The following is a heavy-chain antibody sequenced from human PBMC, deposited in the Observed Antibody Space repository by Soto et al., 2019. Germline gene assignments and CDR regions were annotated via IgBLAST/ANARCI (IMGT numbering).Heavy chain of an antibody. Sequence: TLSLTCTVSGGSISSGGYYWSWIRQHPGKGLEWIGYIYYSGSTYYNPSLKSRVTISVDTSKNQFSLKLSSVTAADTALYYCARHAGGYYYYYYGMDVWGQGTTVTVSS. CDR2: IYYSGST. J-gene: IGHJ6*02. CDR1: GGSISSGGYY. D-gene: IGHD1-1*01. CDR3: ARHAGGYYYYYYGMDV. V-gene: IGHV4-31*03.